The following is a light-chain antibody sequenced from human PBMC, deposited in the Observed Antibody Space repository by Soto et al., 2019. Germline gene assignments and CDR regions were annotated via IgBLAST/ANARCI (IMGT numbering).Light chain of an antibody. Sequence: EIVLTQSPGTLSLSPGARAPLSCRASQSVSSSYLAWYQQKPGQAPRLLIYGASSRATGIPDRFSGSGSGTDFTLTINRLEPEDFALYYCQQYGSSPPTFGQGTKVDIK. CDR1: QSVSSSY. CDR3: QQYGSSPPT. V-gene: IGKV3-20*01. CDR2: GAS. J-gene: IGKJ1*01.